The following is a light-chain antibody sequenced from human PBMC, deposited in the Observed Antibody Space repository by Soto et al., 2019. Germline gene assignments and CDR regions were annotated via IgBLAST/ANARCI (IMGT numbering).Light chain of an antibody. Sequence: QSVLTQPPSVSGTPGQRVTISCSGGISNIATNYVHWFQQLPGTAPKVLSNRDNQRPSGVPDRFSGSKSGTSASLAISGLRYEDEAEYYCAAWDDTVSSYVLGTGTKVTVL. CDR2: RDN. J-gene: IGLJ1*01. V-gene: IGLV1-47*01. CDR3: AAWDDTVSSYV. CDR1: ISNIATNY.